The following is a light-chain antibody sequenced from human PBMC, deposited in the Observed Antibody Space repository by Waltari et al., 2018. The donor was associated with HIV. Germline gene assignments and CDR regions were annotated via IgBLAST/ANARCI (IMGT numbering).Light chain of an antibody. CDR2: DDS. J-gene: IGLJ2*01. Sequence: YVLTQPPSVSVAPGQTARITCGGDNSAGRKVHWYQRRPGQAPALVVFDDSDRPSGIPERFSGSISGNTATLIISRVEDGDEADYYCQVWDESNEQVVFGGGTRLTVL. CDR1: NSAGRK. CDR3: QVWDESNEQVV. V-gene: IGLV3-21*02.